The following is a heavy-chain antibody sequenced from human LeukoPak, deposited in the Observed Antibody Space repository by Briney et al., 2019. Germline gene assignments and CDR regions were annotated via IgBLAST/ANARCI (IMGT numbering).Heavy chain of an antibody. Sequence: SVKVSCKASGGTFSSYAISWVRQAPGQGLEWMGGIIPIFGTANYAQKFQGRVTITADESTSTAYMELSSLRSEDTAVYYCARVWGDFDAFDIWGQGTMVTVSS. CDR2: IIPIFGTA. CDR3: ARVWGDFDAFDI. J-gene: IGHJ3*02. D-gene: IGHD3-16*01. V-gene: IGHV1-69*13. CDR1: GGTFSSYA.